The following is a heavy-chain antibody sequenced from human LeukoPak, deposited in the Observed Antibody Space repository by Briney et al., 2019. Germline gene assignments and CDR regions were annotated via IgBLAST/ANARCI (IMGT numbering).Heavy chain of an antibody. CDR2: ISSSGSTI. CDR3: ARDPRTTVTTYYYGMDV. J-gene: IGHJ6*02. D-gene: IGHD4-11*01. CDR1: GFTFSDYY. Sequence: PGGSLRLSCAASGFTFSDYYMSWIRQAPGKGLEWVSYISSSGSTIYYADSVKGRFTISRDNAKNSLYLQMNSLRAEDTAVYYCARDPRTTVTTYYYGMDVWGQGTTVTVSS. V-gene: IGHV3-11*01.